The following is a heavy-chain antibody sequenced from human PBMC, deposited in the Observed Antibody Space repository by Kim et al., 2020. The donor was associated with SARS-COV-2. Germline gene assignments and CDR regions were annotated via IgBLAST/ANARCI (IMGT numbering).Heavy chain of an antibody. D-gene: IGHD4-17*01. Sequence: YIYYADSVKCRFTTSRDNAKNSLYLQMNSLRAEDTAVYYCARDPDYGVRGYWGQGTLVTVSS. V-gene: IGHV3-21*01. CDR2: YI. J-gene: IGHJ4*02. CDR3: ARDPDYGVRGY.